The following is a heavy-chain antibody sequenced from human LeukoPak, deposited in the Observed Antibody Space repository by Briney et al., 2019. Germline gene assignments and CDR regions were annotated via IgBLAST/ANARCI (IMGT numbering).Heavy chain of an antibody. J-gene: IGHJ3*02. Sequence: SGGSLRLSCAASGFTFSSYGMHWVRQAPGKGLERVAVISYDGSNKYYEDSVKGRFTICRDNSKNTLYLQMNSLRAEDTAVYYCARAAARLAAAFDIWGQGTMVTVSS. D-gene: IGHD6-6*01. CDR2: ISYDGSNK. CDR3: ARAAARLAAAFDI. CDR1: GFTFSSYG. V-gene: IGHV3-30*01.